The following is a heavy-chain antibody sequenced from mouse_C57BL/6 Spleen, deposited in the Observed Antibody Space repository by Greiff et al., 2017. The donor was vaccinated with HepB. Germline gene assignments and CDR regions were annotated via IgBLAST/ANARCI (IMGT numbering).Heavy chain of an antibody. CDR1: GFNIKNAY. D-gene: IGHD1-1*01. Sequence: VQLQQSVAELVRPGASVKLSCTASGFNIKNAYMHWVKQRPEQGLEWIGRIDPANGNTKYAPKFQGKATITADTSSNTAYLQLSSLTSEDTVIYYCARDYDSSYGDAMDYWGRGTSVTVSS. CDR3: ARDYDSSYGDAMDY. V-gene: IGHV14-3*01. CDR2: IDPANGNT. J-gene: IGHJ4*01.